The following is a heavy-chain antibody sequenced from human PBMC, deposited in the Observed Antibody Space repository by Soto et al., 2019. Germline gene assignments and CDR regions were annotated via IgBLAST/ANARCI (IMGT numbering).Heavy chain of an antibody. CDR1: GFGFTRYE. V-gene: IGHV3-30*18. Sequence: RLSCAASGFGFTRYEIRWVRQVPGRWLEWVALISHDGSNKYYVYSVKGRFIISRDNSKNTVYLQMNSLRTDDTALYYCAKDADFDTRNLHHWGQGTLVTVSS. CDR3: AKDADFDTRNLHH. D-gene: IGHD3-22*01. CDR2: ISHDGSNK. J-gene: IGHJ5*02.